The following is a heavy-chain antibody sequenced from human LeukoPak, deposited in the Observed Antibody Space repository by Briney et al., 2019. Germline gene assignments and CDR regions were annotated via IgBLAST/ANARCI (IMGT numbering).Heavy chain of an antibody. Sequence: GGSLRLSCVASGFNFDEYAMNWVRQAPGKGLEWISCIYRDSSVKHYAGSVRGRFTVSRDNAKNSVYLQMNSLRAEDTAVYFCARYGSGSNYRDPFDSWGQGTLVTVSS. J-gene: IGHJ4*02. CDR1: GFNFDEYA. D-gene: IGHD3-10*01. CDR2: IYRDSSVK. V-gene: IGHV3-48*01. CDR3: ARYGSGSNYRDPFDS.